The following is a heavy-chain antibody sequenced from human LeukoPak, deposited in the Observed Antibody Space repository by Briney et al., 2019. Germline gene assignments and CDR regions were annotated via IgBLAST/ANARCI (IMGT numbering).Heavy chain of an antibody. Sequence: GGSLRLSCVGSGFTVSSNYMSWVRQAPGKGLEWVSVIYSGGSTYYADSVKGRFTISRDDSKNTLYLQMNSLRGEDTAVFYCARATTLGYYYGLDVWGQGTTVTVSS. J-gene: IGHJ6*02. CDR2: IYSGGST. D-gene: IGHD3-16*01. CDR3: ARATTLGYYYGLDV. CDR1: GFTVSSNY. V-gene: IGHV3-66*01.